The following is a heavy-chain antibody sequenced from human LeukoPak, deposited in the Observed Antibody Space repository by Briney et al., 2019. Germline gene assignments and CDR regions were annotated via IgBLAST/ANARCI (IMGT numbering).Heavy chain of an antibody. CDR2: IYYSGST. J-gene: IGHJ6*04. CDR3: ARGGAYSSGWYVEGYYYYSMDV. CDR1: VGSISSGGYY. Sequence: SQTLSLTCTVSVGSISSGGYYWSWIRQHPGKGLEWIGYIYYSGSTYYNPSLKCRVTISVDTSKNQFSLKLSSVTAADTAVYYCARGGAYSSGWYVEGYYYYSMDVWGKGTTVTVSS. D-gene: IGHD6-19*01. V-gene: IGHV4-31*03.